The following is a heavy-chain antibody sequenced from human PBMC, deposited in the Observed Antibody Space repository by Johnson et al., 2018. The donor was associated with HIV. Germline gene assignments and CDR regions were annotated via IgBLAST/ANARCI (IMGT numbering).Heavy chain of an antibody. CDR2: IWYDGRTK. CDR3: AKGGGSGWSDAFDI. CDR1: GFTFSSHG. J-gene: IGHJ3*02. D-gene: IGHD6-19*01. Sequence: QVQLVESGGGLVQPGGSLRLSCAASGFTFSSHGMHWVRQAPGKGLEWVAVIWYDGRTKYYTDSVKGRFTISRDNAKKSLFLQMNSLRAEDTAVYYCAKGGGSGWSDAFDIWGQGTMVTVSS. V-gene: IGHV3-33*03.